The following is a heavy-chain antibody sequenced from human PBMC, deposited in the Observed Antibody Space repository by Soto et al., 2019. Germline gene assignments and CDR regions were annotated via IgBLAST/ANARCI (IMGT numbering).Heavy chain of an antibody. D-gene: IGHD6-13*01. CDR3: ARDQYSSSWLVDY. J-gene: IGHJ4*02. V-gene: IGHV3-30*03. CDR2: ISYDGSNK. CDR1: GFTFSSYG. Sequence: GGSLRLSCAASGFTFSSYGMHWVRQAPGEGLEWVALISYDGSNKYYADSVKGRFTISRDNSKNTLYLQMNSLRAEDTAVYYCARDQYSSSWLVDYWGQGTLVTVSS.